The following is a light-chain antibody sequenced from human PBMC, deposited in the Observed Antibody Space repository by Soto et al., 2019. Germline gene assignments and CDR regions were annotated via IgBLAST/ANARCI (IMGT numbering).Light chain of an antibody. CDR3: QQYNTYSWA. V-gene: IGKV1-5*01. J-gene: IGKJ1*01. CDR2: DAS. CDR1: QSISSW. Sequence: DIQMTQSPSTLSASVGDRVTITCRASQSISSWLVWYQQKPGKAPKLLIYDASSLESGVPSRFSGSGSGTEFTLTISSLQPDDFATYYCQQYNTYSWAFGQGTTVEIK.